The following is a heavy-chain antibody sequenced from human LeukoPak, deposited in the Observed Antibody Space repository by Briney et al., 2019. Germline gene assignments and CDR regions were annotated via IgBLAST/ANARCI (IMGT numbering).Heavy chain of an antibody. CDR1: GGSISSGDYY. D-gene: IGHD3-10*01. CDR3: ARVGGYGSGSYGYNWFDP. Sequence: PSETLSLTCTVSGGSISSGDYYWSWIRQPPGKGLEWIGHIYYSGSTYYNPSLKSRVTISVDTSKNQFSLKLSSVTAADTAVYYCARVGGYGSGSYGYNWFDPWGQGTLVTVSS. V-gene: IGHV4-30-4*01. CDR2: IYYSGST. J-gene: IGHJ5*02.